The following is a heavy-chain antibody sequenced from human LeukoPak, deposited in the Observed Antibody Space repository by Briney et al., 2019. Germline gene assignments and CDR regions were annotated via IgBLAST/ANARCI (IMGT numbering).Heavy chain of an antibody. J-gene: IGHJ4*02. CDR3: ARYLKGYCSTTSCYFDH. V-gene: IGHV5-51*01. CDR1: GYSFSSYL. Sequence: GESLKISCQGSGYSFSSYLIGWVRQMPGQGLEWMGTIYPGDSDTRYSPSFQGQVTISADKSISTAYLQWSSLRASDTAMYYCARYLKGYCSTTSCYFDHWGQGTLVTVSS. D-gene: IGHD2-2*01. CDR2: IYPGDSDT.